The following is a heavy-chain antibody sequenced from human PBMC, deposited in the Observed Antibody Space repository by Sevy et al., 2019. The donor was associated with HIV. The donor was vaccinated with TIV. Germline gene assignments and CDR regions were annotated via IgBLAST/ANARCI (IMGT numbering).Heavy chain of an antibody. Sequence: SETLSLTCAVYGGSFSGYYWTWIRQPPGNGLEWIGEIMPGRITNYNPSLKSRVTISIDTSKNQFSLKVKSVTAADTAIYYCARGQWEHPFWGQGTQVTVSS. CDR2: IMPGRIT. CDR3: ARGQWEHPF. V-gene: IGHV4-34*01. CDR1: GGSFSGYY. J-gene: IGHJ4*02. D-gene: IGHD1-26*01.